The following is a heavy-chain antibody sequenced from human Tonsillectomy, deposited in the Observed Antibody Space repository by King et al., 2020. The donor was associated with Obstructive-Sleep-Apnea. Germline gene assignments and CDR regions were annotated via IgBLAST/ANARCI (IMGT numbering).Heavy chain of an antibody. CDR3: ARGSGNYYDSSGYYYPFDY. J-gene: IGHJ4*02. CDR1: GFTVSSNY. D-gene: IGHD3-22*01. Sequence: VQLVESGGGLVQAGGSLRLSCTASGFTVSSNYISWVRQAPGKGLEWVSVIYSCGSTYYADSVKGRFTISRHNSKNTVYLQMNSLRTEDTAVYFCARGSGNYYDSSGYYYPFDYWGQGTLVTVSS. CDR2: IYSCGST. V-gene: IGHV3-53*04.